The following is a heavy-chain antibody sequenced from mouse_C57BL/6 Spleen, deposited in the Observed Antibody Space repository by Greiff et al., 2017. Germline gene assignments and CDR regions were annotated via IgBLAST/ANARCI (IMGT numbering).Heavy chain of an antibody. CDR1: GYTFTDYE. D-gene: IGHD3-2*02. V-gene: IGHV1-15*01. CDR3: TSQAFLAY. CDR2: IDPETGGT. J-gene: IGHJ3*01. Sequence: VQLQQSGAELVRPGASVTLSCKASGYTFTDYEMHWVKQTPVHGLEWIGAIDPETGGTAYNQKFKGKAILTADKSSSTAYMELRSLTSEDSAVYYCTSQAFLAYWGQGTLVTVSA.